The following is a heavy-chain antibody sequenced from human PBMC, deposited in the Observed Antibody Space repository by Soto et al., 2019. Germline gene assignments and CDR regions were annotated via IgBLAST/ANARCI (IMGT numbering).Heavy chain of an antibody. CDR2: IYWDDDK. CDR1: GFSLSTSGVG. Sequence: GSGPTLVNPTQTLTLTFTFSGFSLSTSGVGVGWIRQPPGKALEWLALIYWDDDKRYSPSLKSRLTITKDTSKNQVVLTTTNMDPVDTATYYCAHTLSSIAARYFDYWGQGTLVTVSS. CDR3: AHTLSSIAARYFDY. D-gene: IGHD6-6*01. J-gene: IGHJ4*02. V-gene: IGHV2-5*02.